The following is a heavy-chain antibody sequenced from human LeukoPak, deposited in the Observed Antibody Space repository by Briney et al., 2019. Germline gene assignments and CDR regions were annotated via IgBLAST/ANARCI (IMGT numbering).Heavy chain of an antibody. CDR3: GIYSSSPPGLDY. Sequence: SVKVSCKASGGTFSSYAISWVRQAPGQGLEWMGGIIPIFGTANYAQKFQGRVTITADESTSTAYMELSSLRSEDTAVYYCGIYSSSPPGLDYWGQGTLVTVSS. V-gene: IGHV1-69*13. J-gene: IGHJ4*02. CDR1: GGTFSSYA. D-gene: IGHD6-6*01. CDR2: IIPIFGTA.